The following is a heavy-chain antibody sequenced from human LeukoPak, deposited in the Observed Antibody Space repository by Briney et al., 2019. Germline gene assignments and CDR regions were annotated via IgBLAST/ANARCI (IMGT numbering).Heavy chain of an antibody. D-gene: IGHD3-22*01. CDR1: GGSISSYY. J-gene: IGHJ4*02. CDR2: IYYSGST. CDR3: ARGSVVVIDY. Sequence: PSETLSLTCTVSGGSISSYYWSWIRQPPGKGLEWIGYIYYSGSTYYNPSLKSRVTISVDTSKNQFSLKLSSVTAADTAVYYCARGSVVVIDYWGQGTLVTISS. V-gene: IGHV4-59*12.